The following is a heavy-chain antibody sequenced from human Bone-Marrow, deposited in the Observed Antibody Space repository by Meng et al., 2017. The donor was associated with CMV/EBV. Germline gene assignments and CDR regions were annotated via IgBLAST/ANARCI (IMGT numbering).Heavy chain of an antibody. CDR2: ISYDGSNK. V-gene: IGHV3-30*04. D-gene: IGHD1-20*01. CDR1: GFTFSSYA. CDR3: ARGGFSYNWKSWFDP. J-gene: IGHJ5*02. Sequence: GESLKISCAASGFTFSSYAMHWVRQAPGKGLEWVAVISYDGSNKYYADSVKGRFTISRDNSKSSLYLQMNSLRAEDTAVYYCARGGFSYNWKSWFDPWGQGTLVTVSS.